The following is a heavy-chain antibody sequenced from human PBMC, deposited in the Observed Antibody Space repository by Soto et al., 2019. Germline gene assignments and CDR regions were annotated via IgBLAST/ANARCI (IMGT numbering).Heavy chain of an antibody. CDR2: IYSGGIT. CDR1: GFTVSSNY. Sequence: GGSLRLSCAASGFTVSSNYMSWVRQAPGKGLEWVSVIYSGGITFYADSVKGRFTISRDNSKNTLYLQMNSLRAEDTAVYYCAKDRGYSSGWFDYWGQGTLVTSPQ. V-gene: IGHV3-53*01. D-gene: IGHD6-19*01. J-gene: IGHJ4*02. CDR3: AKDRGYSSGWFDY.